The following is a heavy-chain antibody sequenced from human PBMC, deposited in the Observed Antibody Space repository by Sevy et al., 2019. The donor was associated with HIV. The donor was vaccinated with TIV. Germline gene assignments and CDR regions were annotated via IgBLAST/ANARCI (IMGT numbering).Heavy chain of an antibody. Sequence: GGSLRLSCAASGFTFSDYYMSWIRQAPGKGLEWVSYISSSGSSMYYADSVKGRFTISRDNAKNSLYLQMNSLRAEDTAVYYCARYTVTRAVDAFDIWGQGTMVTVSS. CDR2: ISSSGSSM. V-gene: IGHV3-11*01. D-gene: IGHD4-17*01. CDR3: ARYTVTRAVDAFDI. J-gene: IGHJ3*02. CDR1: GFTFSDYY.